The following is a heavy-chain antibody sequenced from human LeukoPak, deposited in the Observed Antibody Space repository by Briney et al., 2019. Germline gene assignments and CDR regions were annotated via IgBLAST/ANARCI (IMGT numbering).Heavy chain of an antibody. CDR3: ARDGIDY. CDR1: GFTFSSYW. V-gene: IGHV3-7*04. CDR2: IKQDGSEK. Sequence: GSLSLSCAASGFTFSSYWMSWVRQAPGKGLEWVANIKQDGSEKYYVDFVKGRFTISRDDAKNSVYLQMNTLRAEDTAVYYCARDGIDYWGQGTLVTVSS. D-gene: IGHD2-15*01. J-gene: IGHJ4*02.